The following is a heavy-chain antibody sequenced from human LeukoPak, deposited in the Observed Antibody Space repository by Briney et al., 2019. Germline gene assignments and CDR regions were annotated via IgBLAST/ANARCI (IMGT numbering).Heavy chain of an antibody. J-gene: IGHJ4*02. CDR3: GRGGLTGQMAAFDY. D-gene: IGHD3-9*01. CDR1: GFTFSSYW. CDR2: INGDGVST. Sequence: GGSLRLSCAASGFTFSSYWMHWVRQAPGEGLEWVSRINGDGVSTTYADSVKGRFTISRDNAKNTIYLQMSSLRADDTAVYYCGRGGLTGQMAAFDYWGQGALVTVST. V-gene: IGHV3-74*01.